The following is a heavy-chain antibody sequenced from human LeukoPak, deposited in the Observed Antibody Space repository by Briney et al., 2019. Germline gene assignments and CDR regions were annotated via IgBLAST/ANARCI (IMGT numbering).Heavy chain of an antibody. J-gene: IGHJ3*02. Sequence: ASVKVSCKASGYTFTSYGISWVRQAPGQGLEWMGWISAYNGNTNYAQKLQGRVTMTTDTSTSTAYMELRSLRSDDTAVYYCARVVGYGSGSYSAFDIWGQGTMVTVSS. D-gene: IGHD3-10*01. CDR3: ARVVGYGSGSYSAFDI. CDR1: GYTFTSYG. V-gene: IGHV1-18*01. CDR2: ISAYNGNT.